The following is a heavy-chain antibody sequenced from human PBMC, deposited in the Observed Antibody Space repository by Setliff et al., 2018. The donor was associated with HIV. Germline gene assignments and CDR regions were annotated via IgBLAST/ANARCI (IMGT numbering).Heavy chain of an antibody. J-gene: IGHJ4*02. CDR1: GGSISSYY. CDR2: IYYSGNT. V-gene: IGHV4-59*01. CDR3: ARSYYDSSGYYSVDY. Sequence: KPSETLSLTCTVSGGSISSYYWSWIRQPPGKGLEWIGDIYYSGNTNYNPSLKSRVTISADTSKNQFSLKLSSVTAADTAVYYCARSYYDSSGYYSVDYWGQGTLVTVSS. D-gene: IGHD3-22*01.